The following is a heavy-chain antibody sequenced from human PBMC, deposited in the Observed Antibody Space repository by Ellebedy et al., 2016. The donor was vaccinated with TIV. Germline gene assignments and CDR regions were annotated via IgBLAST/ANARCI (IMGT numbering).Heavy chain of an antibody. J-gene: IGHJ4*02. CDR3: ARGGKPPFDH. Sequence: SETLSLTCTISGGSISSSSYYWSWIRQHPGKGLEWLGYIYDSGSTYYNPSLKSRVTISVDTSKNQFSLKLNSVTAADTAVYHCARGGKPPFDHWGQGTLVTVSS. V-gene: IGHV4-31*03. CDR2: IYDSGST. CDR1: GGSISSSSYY.